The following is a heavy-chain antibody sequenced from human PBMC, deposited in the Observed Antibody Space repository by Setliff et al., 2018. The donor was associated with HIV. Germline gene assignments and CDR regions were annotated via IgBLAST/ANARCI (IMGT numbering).Heavy chain of an antibody. Sequence: PSETLSLTCAVSGGSISSTNWWNWVRQPPGKGLEWIGEIYHSGDTNYNPSLKSRVTISVDKSKNQFSLKLTSVTAADTAVYYCARGLSSGWYGYWYFDLWGRGTLVTVSS. CDR3: ARGLSSGWYGYWYFDL. CDR1: GGSISSTNW. D-gene: IGHD6-19*01. J-gene: IGHJ2*01. V-gene: IGHV4-4*02. CDR2: IYHSGDT.